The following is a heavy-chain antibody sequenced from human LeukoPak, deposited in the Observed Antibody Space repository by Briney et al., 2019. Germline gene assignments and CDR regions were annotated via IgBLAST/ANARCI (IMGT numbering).Heavy chain of an antibody. CDR1: GGSISSHY. D-gene: IGHD6-6*01. V-gene: IGHV4-59*11. J-gene: IGHJ6*03. CDR2: IYYSGST. CDR3: ARVRIAARPDRLYYYYYMDV. Sequence: SETLSLTCTVSGGSISSHYWSWIRQPPGKGLEWIGYIYYSGSTNYNPSLRSRLTISVDTSKSQFSLQLSSVTAADTAVYYCARVRIAARPDRLYYYYYMDVWGKGTTVTVSS.